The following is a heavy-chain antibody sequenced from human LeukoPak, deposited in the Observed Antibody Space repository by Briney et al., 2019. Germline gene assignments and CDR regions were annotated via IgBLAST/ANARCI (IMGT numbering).Heavy chain of an antibody. CDR3: ARNVLPGYFDY. D-gene: IGHD2-15*01. J-gene: IGHJ4*02. Sequence: GGSLRLSCAASGFTFDNYAMSWVRQAPGKGLEWVSRINSDGSSTSYADSVKGRFTISRDNAKNTLYLQMNSLRAEDTAVYYCARNVLPGYFDYWGQGTLVTVSS. CDR2: INSDGSST. CDR1: GFTFDNYA. V-gene: IGHV3-74*01.